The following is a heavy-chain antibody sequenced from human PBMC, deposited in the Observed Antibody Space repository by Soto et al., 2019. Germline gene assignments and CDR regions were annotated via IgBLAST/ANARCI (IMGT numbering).Heavy chain of an antibody. V-gene: IGHV1-58*02. CDR3: AREPSIAAVGIPLYSYYYMDV. J-gene: IGHJ6*03. D-gene: IGHD6-13*01. CDR2: IVVGSGNT. Sequence: SVKVSCKASGFTFTSSAMQWVRQARGQRLEWIGWIVVGSGNTNYAQKFQERVTITRDMSTSTAYMELTSLTSDDTAVYYCAREPSIAAVGIPLYSYYYMDVWGEGTAVTVSS. CDR1: GFTFTSSA.